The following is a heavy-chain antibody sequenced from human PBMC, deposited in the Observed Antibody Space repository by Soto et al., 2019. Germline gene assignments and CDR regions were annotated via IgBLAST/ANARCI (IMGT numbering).Heavy chain of an antibody. CDR2: IYYSGST. CDR1: GGSISSGGYY. V-gene: IGHV4-31*02. J-gene: IGHJ5*02. CDR3: ARDIGGDGYNFLGWFDP. Sequence: LCGGSISSGGYYWSWIRQHPGKGLEWIGYIYYSGSTYYNPSLKSRVTISVDTSKNQFSLKLSSVTAADTAVYYCARDIGGDGYNFLGWFDPWGQGTLVTVSS. D-gene: IGHD5-12*01.